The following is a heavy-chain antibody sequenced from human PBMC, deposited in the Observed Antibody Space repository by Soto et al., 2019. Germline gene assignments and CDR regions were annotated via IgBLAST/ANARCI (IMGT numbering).Heavy chain of an antibody. J-gene: IGHJ4*02. V-gene: IGHV1-3*01. CDR3: ARGYCSSTSCQYYFDF. CDR2: INGGNGDT. Sequence: ASVKVSCKASGDTFTGYAIHWVRQAPGQRLEWMGWINGGNGDTKYSQKFQGRVTISRDTSASTAYMELTSLGSEDTATYHCARGYCSSTSCQYYFDFRGPGTLVTVSS. CDR1: GDTFTGYA. D-gene: IGHD2-2*01.